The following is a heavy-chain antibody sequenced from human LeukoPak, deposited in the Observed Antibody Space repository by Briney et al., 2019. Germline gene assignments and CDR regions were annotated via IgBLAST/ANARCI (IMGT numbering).Heavy chain of an antibody. CDR1: GSTFSSYA. J-gene: IGHJ5*02. CDR3: AKDRGYYYDSSGVGRFDP. CDR2: ISGSGGST. D-gene: IGHD3-22*01. V-gene: IGHV3-23*01. Sequence: GGSLRLSCAASGSTFSSYAMSWVRQAPGKGLEWVSAISGSGGSTYYADSVKGRFTISRDNSKNTLYLQMNSLRAEDTAVYYCAKDRGYYYDSSGVGRFDPWGQGTLVTVSS.